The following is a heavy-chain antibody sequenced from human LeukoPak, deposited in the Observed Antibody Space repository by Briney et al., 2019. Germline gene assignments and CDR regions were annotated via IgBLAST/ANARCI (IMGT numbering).Heavy chain of an antibody. J-gene: IGHJ4*02. CDR3: ARDRSGWA. Sequence: GGSLRLSCAASGFTFRSYWMIWVRQAPGKGLEWVANIKQDGSEKYYVDSVKGRFTISRDNAKNSLYLQMNSLRAEDTAVYYCARDRSGWAWGQGTLVTVPS. CDR2: IKQDGSEK. CDR1: GFTFRSYW. V-gene: IGHV3-7*03. D-gene: IGHD6-19*01.